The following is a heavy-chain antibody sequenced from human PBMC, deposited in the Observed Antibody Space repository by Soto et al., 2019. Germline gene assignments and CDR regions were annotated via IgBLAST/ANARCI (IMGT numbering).Heavy chain of an antibody. D-gene: IGHD1-1*01. J-gene: IGHJ4*02. Sequence: ASVKVSCKTSGYTFTSYGISWVRQAPRQGLEWMGWISAYSGNTNSAQKLQGRVTMTTVTSTSTAYMELRSLRSDDTAVYYCARDLEPRIDYWGQGTLVTVSS. V-gene: IGHV1-18*01. CDR2: ISAYSGNT. CDR1: GYTFTSYG. CDR3: ARDLEPRIDY.